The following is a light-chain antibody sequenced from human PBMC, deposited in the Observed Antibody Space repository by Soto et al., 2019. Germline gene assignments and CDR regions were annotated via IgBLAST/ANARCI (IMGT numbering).Light chain of an antibody. CDR1: SSNIGNNY. Sequence: QSVLTQPPSVSAAPGQKVTISCSGSSSNIGNNYVSWYQQLPGTAPKLLIYKNNERPSWIPDLFSGSKSGTSATLGITGLQTGDEADYYCGTWDNSLSAGVFGGGTKVTVL. J-gene: IGLJ3*02. CDR3: GTWDNSLSAGV. CDR2: KNN. V-gene: IGLV1-51*02.